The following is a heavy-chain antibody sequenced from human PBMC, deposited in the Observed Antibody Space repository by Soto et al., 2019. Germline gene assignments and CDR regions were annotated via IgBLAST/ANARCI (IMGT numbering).Heavy chain of an antibody. CDR3: AGLSSGSYVWSWFDP. CDR1: GYTFTSYD. D-gene: IGHD3-10*01. J-gene: IGHJ5*02. CDR2: MNPNSGNT. V-gene: IGHV1-8*01. Sequence: ASVKVSCKASGYTFTSYDINWVRQATGQGLEWMGWMNPNSGNTGYAQKFQGRVTMTRNTSISTAYMELSSLRSEDTAVYYCAGLSSGSYVWSWFDPWGQGTLVTVSS.